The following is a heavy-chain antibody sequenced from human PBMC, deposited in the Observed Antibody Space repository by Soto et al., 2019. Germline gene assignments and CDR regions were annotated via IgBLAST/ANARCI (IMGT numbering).Heavy chain of an antibody. CDR2: INAGNGNT. CDR1: GYTFTSYA. CDR3: ARAGNYGDYHNWFDP. Sequence: GASVKVSCKASGYTFTSYAMHWVRQAPGQRLEWMGWINAGNGNTKYSQKFQGRVTITRDTSASTAYMELSSLRSEDTAVYYCARAGNYGDYHNWFDPWGQGTLVTVSS. D-gene: IGHD4-17*01. J-gene: IGHJ5*02. V-gene: IGHV1-3*01.